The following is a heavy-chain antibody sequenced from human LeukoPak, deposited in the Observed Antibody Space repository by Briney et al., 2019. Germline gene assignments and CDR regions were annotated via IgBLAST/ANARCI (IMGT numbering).Heavy chain of an antibody. Sequence: GGSLRLSCAASGFIFSSHGMHWVRQAPGKGLEWVAVISYDGNNKYYADSVKGRFTISRDDSKSTLYLQMNSLRPEDTAVYYCAKEKLPSGYSFLTDYWGQGTLVTVSS. CDR2: ISYDGNNK. D-gene: IGHD5-18*01. CDR3: AKEKLPSGYSFLTDY. V-gene: IGHV3-30*18. CDR1: GFIFSSHG. J-gene: IGHJ4*02.